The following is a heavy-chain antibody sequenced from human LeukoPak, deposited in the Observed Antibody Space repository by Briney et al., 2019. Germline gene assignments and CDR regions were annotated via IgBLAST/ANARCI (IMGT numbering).Heavy chain of an antibody. CDR2: MNPNSGNT. V-gene: IGHV1-8*02. J-gene: IGHJ4*02. Sequence: ASVKVSCRASGYTFTGYYMHWVRQATGQGLEWMGWMNPNSGNTGYAQKFQGRVTMTRNTSISTAYMELSSLRSEDTAVYYCARVYYDSSGHDYWGQGTLVTVSS. CDR3: ARVYYDSSGHDY. CDR1: GYTFTGYY. D-gene: IGHD3-22*01.